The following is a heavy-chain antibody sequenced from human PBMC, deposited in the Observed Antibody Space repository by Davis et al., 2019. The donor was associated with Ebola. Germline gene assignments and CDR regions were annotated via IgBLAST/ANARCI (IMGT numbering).Heavy chain of an antibody. CDR2: IIPILGIA. CDR3: ARDRVDYGSGSYSSY. D-gene: IGHD3-10*01. Sequence: SVKVSCKASGGTFSSYAISWVRQAPGQGLEWMGGIIPILGIANYAQKFQGRVTITADKSTSTAYMELSSLRSEDTAVYYCARDRVDYGSGSYSSYWGQGTLVTVSS. V-gene: IGHV1-69*10. CDR1: GGTFSSYA. J-gene: IGHJ4*02.